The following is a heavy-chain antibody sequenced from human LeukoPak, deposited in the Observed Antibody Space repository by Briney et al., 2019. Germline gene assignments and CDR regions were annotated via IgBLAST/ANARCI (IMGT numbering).Heavy chain of an antibody. V-gene: IGHV3-30*02. CDR3: AKDIPLVRFLELSDY. CDR1: GFTFSSYG. J-gene: IGHJ4*02. Sequence: GGSLRLSCAASGFTFSSYGMHWVRQAPGKGLEWVAFIRYDGSNKYYADSVKGRSTISRDNSKNTLYLQMNSLRAEDTAVYYCAKDIPLVRFLELSDYWGQGTLVTVSS. D-gene: IGHD3-3*01. CDR2: IRYDGSNK.